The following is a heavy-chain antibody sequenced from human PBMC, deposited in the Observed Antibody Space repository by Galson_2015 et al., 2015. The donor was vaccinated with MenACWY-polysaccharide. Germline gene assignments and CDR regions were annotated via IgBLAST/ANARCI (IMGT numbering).Heavy chain of an antibody. V-gene: IGHV3-7*01. J-gene: IGHJ4*02. CDR1: GFTFSTYW. D-gene: IGHD6-13*01. CDR2: IKQDRSEK. Sequence: SLRLSCAASGFTFSTYWMSWVRQAPGKGLEWVANIKQDRSEKYYVDSVKGRFTISRDNAKNSLYLQLNSLRVEDTAVYYCASPPGNWYLIDYWGQGTLVTVSS. CDR3: ASPPGNWYLIDY.